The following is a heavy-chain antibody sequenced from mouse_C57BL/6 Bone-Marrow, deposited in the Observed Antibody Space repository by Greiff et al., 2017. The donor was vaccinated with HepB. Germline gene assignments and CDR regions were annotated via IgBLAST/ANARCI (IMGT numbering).Heavy chain of an antibody. CDR1: GYTFTDYY. J-gene: IGHJ1*03. CDR3: ARHYYGSSYRYFDV. V-gene: IGHV1-75*01. D-gene: IGHD1-1*01. CDR2: IFPGSGST. Sequence: VQVVESGPELVKPGASVKISCKASGYTFTDYYINWVKQRPGQGLEWIGWIFPGSGSTYYNEKFKGKATLTVDKSSSTAYMLLSSLTSEDSAVYFCARHYYGSSYRYFDVWGTGTTVTVSS.